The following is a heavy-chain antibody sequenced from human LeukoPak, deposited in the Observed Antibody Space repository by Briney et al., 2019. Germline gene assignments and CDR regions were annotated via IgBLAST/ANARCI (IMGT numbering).Heavy chain of an antibody. J-gene: IGHJ4*02. Sequence: GGSLRLSCAVSGFTFSNYAMSWVRQAPGKGLEWVSGISGNDGDTYYADSVKGRFTISRDNSKNTLYLQMNNLRAEDTAVYYCAKSSCTTTCDFDYWGQGALVTVSS. D-gene: IGHD2-2*01. CDR1: GFTFSNYA. V-gene: IGHV3-23*01. CDR3: AKSSCTTTCDFDY. CDR2: ISGNDGDT.